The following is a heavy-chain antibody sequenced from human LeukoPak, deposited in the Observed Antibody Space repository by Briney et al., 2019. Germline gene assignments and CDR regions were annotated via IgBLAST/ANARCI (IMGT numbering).Heavy chain of an antibody. V-gene: IGHV3-53*01. CDR3: AKWGGADIVVVPAAMLPLDY. J-gene: IGHJ4*02. CDR2: IYSGGST. Sequence: GGSLRLSCAASGFTVGTNPMSWVRQSPGKGLEWVSVIYSGGSTYYADSVKGRFTISRDNSKNTLYLQMNSLRAEDTAVYYCAKWGGADIVVVPAAMLPLDYWGQGTLVTVSS. CDR1: GFTVGTNP. D-gene: IGHD2-2*01.